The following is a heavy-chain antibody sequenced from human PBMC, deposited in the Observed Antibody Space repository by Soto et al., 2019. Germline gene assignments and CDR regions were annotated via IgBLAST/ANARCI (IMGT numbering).Heavy chain of an antibody. CDR2: ISADTGNT. CDR1: GYTFTNYG. Sequence: GASVKVSCKASGYTFTNYGISWVRQAPGQGLEWMGWISADTGNTNYAQKLQDRVTLTTDTSTTTAFMGLRSLTSDDTALYFCAREGTIRTDAFDLWGQGTMVTVSS. J-gene: IGHJ3*01. D-gene: IGHD2-2*02. CDR3: AREGTIRTDAFDL. V-gene: IGHV1-18*01.